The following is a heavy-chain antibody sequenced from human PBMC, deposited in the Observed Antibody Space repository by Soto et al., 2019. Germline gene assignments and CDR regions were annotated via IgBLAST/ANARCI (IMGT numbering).Heavy chain of an antibody. V-gene: IGHV3-7*01. CDR2: IKEDGSDK. CDR1: GFSFNNHW. D-gene: IGHD3-16*01. Sequence: EVQLVESGGGLVQPGGSLRLSCAASGFSFNNHWMSWVRQAPGTGLEWVANIKEDGSDKYYVDSVKGRFTISRDNAKTSLYLQMNSLRAADTAVYYCVRGGGHFYLWGQGTLVTVSS. J-gene: IGHJ4*02. CDR3: VRGGGHFYL.